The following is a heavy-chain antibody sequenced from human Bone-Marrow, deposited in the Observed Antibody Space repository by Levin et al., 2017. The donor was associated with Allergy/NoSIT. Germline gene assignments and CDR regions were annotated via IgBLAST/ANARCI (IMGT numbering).Heavy chain of an antibody. J-gene: IGHJ4*02. CDR3: ATTGYDTSTGQPIDC. CDR2: IIPILGLV. D-gene: IGHD3-9*01. V-gene: IGHV1-69*02. Sequence: ASVKVSCKASEGTFSSYTLSWVRQAPGQGLEWMGRIIPILGLVNYTQKLQGRVTITADKSTNTAYVELSSLRSEDTAIYYCATTGYDTSTGQPIDCCGQGTLVIVSS. CDR1: EGTFSSYT.